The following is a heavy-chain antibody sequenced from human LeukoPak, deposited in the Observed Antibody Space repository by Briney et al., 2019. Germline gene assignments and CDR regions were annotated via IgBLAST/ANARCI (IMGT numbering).Heavy chain of an antibody. CDR1: GFTFSVHN. D-gene: IGHD3-9*01. J-gene: IGHJ6*02. CDR2: ITNGGSTI. CDR3: ARSIGLTGGGVDV. V-gene: IGHV3-11*01. Sequence: KSGGSVRLSRAPSGFTFSVHNMNWARQPPGEGLEWGSYITNGGSTIHHADSVKGRFTISRDSAKKTLYLQMTSLRAEDTAVYYCARSIGLTGGGVDVWGQGTTVTVSS.